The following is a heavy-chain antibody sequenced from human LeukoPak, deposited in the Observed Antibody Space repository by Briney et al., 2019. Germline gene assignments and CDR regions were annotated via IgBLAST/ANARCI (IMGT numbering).Heavy chain of an antibody. V-gene: IGHV3-48*01. Sequence: GGSLRLSCAASGFTFSSYSMNWVRQAPGKGLEWVSYISSSSSTIYYAESVKGRFTISRDNAKNSLYLQMNSLRAEDTAVYYCASLNDYVWGSYPSIDYWGQGTLVTVSS. J-gene: IGHJ4*02. D-gene: IGHD3-16*01. CDR3: ASLNDYVWGSYPSIDY. CDR2: ISSSSSTI. CDR1: GFTFSSYS.